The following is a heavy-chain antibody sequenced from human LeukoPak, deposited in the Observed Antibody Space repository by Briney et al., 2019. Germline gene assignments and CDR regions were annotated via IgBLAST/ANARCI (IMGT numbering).Heavy chain of an antibody. CDR1: GGTFSSYA. CDR2: IIPILGIA. CDR3: AREKWPNGRRAYSSGQDAFDI. V-gene: IGHV1-69*04. D-gene: IGHD6-19*01. Sequence: ASVRVSCKASGGTFSSYAISWVRQAPGQGLEWMGRIIPILGIANYAQKFQGRVTITADKSTSTAYMELSSLRSEDTAVYYCAREKWPNGRRAYSSGQDAFDIWGQGTMVTVSS. J-gene: IGHJ3*02.